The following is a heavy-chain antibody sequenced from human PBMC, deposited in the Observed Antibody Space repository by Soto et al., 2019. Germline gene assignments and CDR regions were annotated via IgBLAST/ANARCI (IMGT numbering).Heavy chain of an antibody. CDR3: ARLGKDGYMVY. D-gene: IGHD5-12*01. CDR2: IIPIFGTA. J-gene: IGHJ4*02. CDR1: GATFSSYA. Sequence: SVKVSCKASGATFSSYAISWVRQAPGQGLEWMGGIIPIFGTANYAQKCQGRVTITADESTSTAYMELSSLRSEDTAVYYCARLGKDGYMVYWGQGTLVTVSS. V-gene: IGHV1-69*13.